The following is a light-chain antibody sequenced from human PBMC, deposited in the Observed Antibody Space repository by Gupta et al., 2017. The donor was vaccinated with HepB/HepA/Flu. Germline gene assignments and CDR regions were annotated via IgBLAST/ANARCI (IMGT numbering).Light chain of an antibody. V-gene: IGKV1-39*01. CDR2: ATS. Sequence: DIQMTQSPSSLSASVGDRVTITCRASQDIAGYLNWYQQRPGKAPKVLIYATSSLQSGVPSGFSGSGSGTDFTLTISSLQPEDFATYYCQQTYSTPYTFGQGTKPEIK. J-gene: IGKJ2*01. CDR1: QDIAGY. CDR3: QQTYSTPYT.